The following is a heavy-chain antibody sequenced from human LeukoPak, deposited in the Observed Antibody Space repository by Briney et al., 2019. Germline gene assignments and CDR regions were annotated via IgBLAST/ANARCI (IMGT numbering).Heavy chain of an antibody. CDR1: GFTFSSYG. CDR3: AKSRSGYELGFDY. V-gene: IGHV3-30*02. J-gene: IGHJ4*02. CDR2: IRYDGSNK. D-gene: IGHD5-12*01. Sequence: GGSLRLSCAASGFTFSSYGMHWVRQAPGKGLEWVAFIRYDGSNKYYADSVNGRFTISRDNSKNTLYLQMNSLRAEDTAVYYCAKSRSGYELGFDYWGQGTLVTVSS.